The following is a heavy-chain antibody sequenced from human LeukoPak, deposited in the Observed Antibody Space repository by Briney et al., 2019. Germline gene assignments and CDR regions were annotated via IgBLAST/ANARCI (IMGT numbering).Heavy chain of an antibody. V-gene: IGHV5-51*01. Sequence: GESLKISCQTSGYNFPTYWIAWVRQMPGKGLEWMGIIYPRDSEIRYGPSFQGQVTISADTSTATAYLQWNSLQFSDTGIYYCARGRSTLTTWLVTWGQGTLVTVSS. D-gene: IGHD1-1*01. CDR1: GYNFPTYW. J-gene: IGHJ5*02. CDR3: ARGRSTLTTWLVT. CDR2: IYPRDSEI.